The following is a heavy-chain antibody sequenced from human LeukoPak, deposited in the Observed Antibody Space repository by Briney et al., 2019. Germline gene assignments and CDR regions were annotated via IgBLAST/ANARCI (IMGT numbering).Heavy chain of an antibody. CDR1: GFTFSSYW. J-gene: IGHJ4*02. D-gene: IGHD6-19*01. CDR2: SSSGSTI. Sequence: PGGSLRLSCAASGFTFSSYWMTWVRQAPGKGLEWVSSSSGSTIYYADSVKGRFTISRDNAKNSLYLQMNSLRAEDTAIYYCAREDSSGLDYWGQGTLVTVSS. CDR3: AREDSSGLDY. V-gene: IGHV3-48*04.